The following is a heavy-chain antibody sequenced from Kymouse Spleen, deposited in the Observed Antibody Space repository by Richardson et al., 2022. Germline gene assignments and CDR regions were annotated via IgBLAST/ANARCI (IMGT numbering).Heavy chain of an antibody. V-gene: IGHV4-34*01. CDR1: GGSFSGYY. CDR2: INHSGST. D-gene: IGHD1-7*01. CDR3: ARVLTGTTDYYYGMDV. Sequence: QVQLQQWGAGLLKPSETLSLTCAVYGGSFSGYYWSWIRQPPGKGLEWIGEINHSGSTNYNPSLKSRVTISVDTSKNQFSLKLSSVTAADTAVYYCARVLTGTTDYYYGMDVWGQGTTVTVSS. J-gene: IGHJ6*02.